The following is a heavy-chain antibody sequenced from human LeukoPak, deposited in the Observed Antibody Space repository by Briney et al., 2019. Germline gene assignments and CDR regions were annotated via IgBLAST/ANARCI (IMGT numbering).Heavy chain of an antibody. V-gene: IGHV1-18*01. CDR2: ISAYNGNT. CDR3: ARGLPHSGYVQNWFDP. J-gene: IGHJ5*02. D-gene: IGHD5-12*01. Sequence: ASVTVSCKASGYTFTSYGISWVRQAPGQGLEWMGWISAYNGNTNYAQKLQGRVTMTTDTSTSTAYMELSSLRSEDTAVYYCARGLPHSGYVQNWFDPWGQGTLVTVSS. CDR1: GYTFTSYG.